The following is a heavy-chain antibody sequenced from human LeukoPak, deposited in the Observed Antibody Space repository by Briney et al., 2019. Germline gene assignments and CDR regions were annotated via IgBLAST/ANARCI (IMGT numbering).Heavy chain of an antibody. D-gene: IGHD3-22*01. J-gene: IGHJ4*02. CDR3: AKLGATYYYDSSGHYLDY. Sequence: PGGSLRLSCAASGFTFSNYGMSWVRQAPGKGLEWVSVISDSGGSTYYADSVKGRFTISRDNSKNTLYLQMNSLRAEDTAVYYCAKLGATYYYDSSGHYLDYWGQGTLVTVSS. CDR2: ISDSGGST. CDR1: GFTFSNYG. V-gene: IGHV3-23*01.